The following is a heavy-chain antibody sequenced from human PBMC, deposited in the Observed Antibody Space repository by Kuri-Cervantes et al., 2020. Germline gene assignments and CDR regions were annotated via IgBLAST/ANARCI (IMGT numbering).Heavy chain of an antibody. CDR3: ARDVAVAGSNWFDP. CDR1: GFNFEGYV. V-gene: IGHV3-9*01. CDR2: ITWNSGIT. D-gene: IGHD6-19*01. J-gene: IGHJ5*02. Sequence: GGSLRLSCAASGFNFEGYVMHWVRQAPGKGLEWVSGITWNSGITAYADSVKGRFIISRDNSKNTLYLQMNSLRAEDTAVYYCARDVAVAGSNWFDPWGQGTLVTVSS.